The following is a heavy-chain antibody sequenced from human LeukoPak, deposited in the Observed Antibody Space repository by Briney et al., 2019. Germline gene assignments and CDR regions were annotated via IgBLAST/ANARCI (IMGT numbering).Heavy chain of an antibody. CDR1: GGTFSSYA. V-gene: IGHV1-69*05. CDR2: IIPLFGTA. Sequence: SVKVFCKAWGGTFSSYAISWVRQAPGQGLEWMGRIIPLFGTANYAQKFQGRVTITTDESTSTAYMELSSLRSEDTAVCYCARGGYYDILTGYGDAFDIWGQGTMVTVSS. D-gene: IGHD3-9*01. CDR3: ARGGYYDILTGYGDAFDI. J-gene: IGHJ3*02.